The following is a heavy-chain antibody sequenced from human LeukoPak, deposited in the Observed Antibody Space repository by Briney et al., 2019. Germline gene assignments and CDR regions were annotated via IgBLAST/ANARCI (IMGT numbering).Heavy chain of an antibody. CDR3: ARLGSEYYDFWSGYYPTSNWFDP. D-gene: IGHD3-3*01. CDR1: GYSFTSYW. J-gene: IGHJ5*02. CDR2: IYPGDSDT. V-gene: IGHV5-51*01. Sequence: PGESLKISCKGFGYSFTSYWIGWVRQMPGKGLEWMGIIYPGDSDTRYSPSFQGQVTISADKSISTAYPQWSSLKASDTAMYYCARLGSEYYDFWSGYYPTSNWFDPWGQGTLVTVSS.